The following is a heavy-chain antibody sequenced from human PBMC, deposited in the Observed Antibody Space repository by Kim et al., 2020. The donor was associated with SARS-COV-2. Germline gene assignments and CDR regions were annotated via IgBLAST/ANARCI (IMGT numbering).Heavy chain of an antibody. V-gene: IGHV5-51*01. CDR1: GYSFTSYW. J-gene: IGHJ3*02. CDR3: ARLRVVVITTADDAFDI. Sequence: GESLKISCKGSGYSFTSYWIGWVRQMPGKGLEWMGIIYPGDSDTRYSPSFQGQVTISADKSISTAYLQWSSLKASDTAMYYCARLRVVVITTADDAFDIWGQGTMVTVSS. D-gene: IGHD3-22*01. CDR2: IYPGDSDT.